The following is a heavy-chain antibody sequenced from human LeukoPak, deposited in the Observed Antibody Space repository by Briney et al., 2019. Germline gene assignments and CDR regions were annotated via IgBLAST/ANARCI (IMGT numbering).Heavy chain of an antibody. CDR2: IYTSGST. D-gene: IGHD3-22*01. CDR1: GGSISSYY. V-gene: IGHV4-4*07. CDR3: ARDRYYYDSSGYLFDY. J-gene: IGHJ4*02. Sequence: SETMSLTCTVSGGSISSYYWSWIRQPAGKGLEWIGRIYTSGSTNYNPSLKSRVTMSVDTSKNQFSLKLSSVTAADTAVYYCARDRYYYDSSGYLFDYWGQGTLVTVSS.